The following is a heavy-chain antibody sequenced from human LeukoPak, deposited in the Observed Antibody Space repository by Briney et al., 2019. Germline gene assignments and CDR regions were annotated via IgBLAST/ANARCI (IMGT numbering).Heavy chain of an antibody. J-gene: IGHJ4*02. D-gene: IGHD5-24*01. CDR3: ARVGGDGYNHKYYFDY. CDR2: IYTSGST. Sequence: SETLSLTCTVSGGSISSSSYYWGWIRQPAGKGLEWIGRIYTSGSTNYNPSLKSRVTISVDTSKNQFSLKLSSVTAADTAVYYCARVGGDGYNHKYYFDYWGQGTLVTVSS. V-gene: IGHV4-61*02. CDR1: GGSISSSSYY.